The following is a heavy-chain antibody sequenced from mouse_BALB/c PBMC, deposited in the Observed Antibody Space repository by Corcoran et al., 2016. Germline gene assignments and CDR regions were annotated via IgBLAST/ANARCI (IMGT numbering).Heavy chain of an antibody. Sequence: EVQLQQSGPELVRPGASVKISCKASGYSFTGYYMHWVKQSHVKSLEWIGRINPYNGATSYNQNFKDKASLTADKSSSTAYMELHSLTSEDSAVYYCAIGVPYAMDYWGQGTSVTVSS. CDR1: GYSFTGYY. V-gene: IGHV1-31*01. D-gene: IGHD3-3*01. CDR2: INPYNGAT. J-gene: IGHJ4*01. CDR3: AIGVPYAMDY.